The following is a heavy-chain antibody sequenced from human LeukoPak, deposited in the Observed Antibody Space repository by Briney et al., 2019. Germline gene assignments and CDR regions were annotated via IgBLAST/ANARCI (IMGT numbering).Heavy chain of an antibody. CDR1: GFTFNTYA. CDR3: TTGPDPTFDY. V-gene: IGHV3-30-3*01. CDR2: ISYDGGNK. Sequence: GRSLRLSCAASGFTFNTYAMHWVRQAPGKGLEWVAIISYDGGNKYYADSVKGRFTISRDNSKNTLSLQMNSLTAEDTAVYYCTTGPDPTFDYWGRGTLVTVSS. J-gene: IGHJ4*02.